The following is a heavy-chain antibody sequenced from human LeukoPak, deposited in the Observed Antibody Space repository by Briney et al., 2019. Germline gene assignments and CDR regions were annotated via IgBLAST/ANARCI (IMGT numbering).Heavy chain of an antibody. J-gene: IGHJ4*02. CDR1: GDSINTYF. CDR3: ARDLALGYCPSSSCSSPLFDY. Sequence: PSETLSLTCTVSGDSINTYFWSWIRQPAGRGLEWIGRFHITGGPRYNPSLKSRTTMSIDASKNQFSLQLTSVTAADTAVYYCARDLALGYCPSSSCSSPLFDYWGQGILVTVSS. D-gene: IGHD2-2*01. CDR2: FHITGGP. V-gene: IGHV4-4*07.